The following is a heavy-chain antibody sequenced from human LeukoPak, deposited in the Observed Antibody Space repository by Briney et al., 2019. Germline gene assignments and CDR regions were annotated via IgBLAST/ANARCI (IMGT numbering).Heavy chain of an antibody. Sequence: GGSLRLSCAVSGFTFSNYWMSWFRQAPGKGLEWVANINQDGSQKFSVDSVKGRFIISRDNAKSSLYLQMNSLRVEDTAMYYCARDWFDGDYDRFDYWGQGTLVTVSS. CDR1: GFTFSNYW. D-gene: IGHD4-17*01. J-gene: IGHJ4*02. CDR3: ARDWFDGDYDRFDY. CDR2: INQDGSQK. V-gene: IGHV3-7*03.